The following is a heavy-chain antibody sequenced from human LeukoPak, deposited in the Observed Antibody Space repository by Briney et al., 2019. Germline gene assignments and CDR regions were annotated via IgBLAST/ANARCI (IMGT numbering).Heavy chain of an antibody. CDR2: IGGSGGNT. J-gene: IGHJ6*02. CDR3: ARDLHYYVAMDV. Sequence: GGSLRLSCAASGFTFSSYAMSWVRQAPGKGLEWVSGIGGSGGNTYYADSVKGRFAISRDNSKSMLFLQLNSLRAEDTALYYCARDLHYYVAMDVWGQGTTVTVSS. V-gene: IGHV3-23*01. D-gene: IGHD3-10*02. CDR1: GFTFSSYA.